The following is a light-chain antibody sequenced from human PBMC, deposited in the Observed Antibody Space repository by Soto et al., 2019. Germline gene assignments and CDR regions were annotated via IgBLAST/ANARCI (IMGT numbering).Light chain of an antibody. Sequence: DIQMTQSPSSLSASVGDRITITCQASQDINKYLNWYQQKLGKAPKLLIYDASNLQRGVPSRFSGSGSGTHFSLSISSLQPEDIATYYCQQSENGPLTFGGGTKVESK. CDR3: QQSENGPLT. J-gene: IGKJ4*01. V-gene: IGKV1-33*01. CDR1: QDINKY. CDR2: DAS.